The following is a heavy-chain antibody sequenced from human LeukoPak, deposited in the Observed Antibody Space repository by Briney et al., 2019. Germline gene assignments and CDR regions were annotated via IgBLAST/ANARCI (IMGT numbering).Heavy chain of an antibody. CDR3: ARGYYDSSGQWPPFDY. J-gene: IGHJ4*02. V-gene: IGHV3-74*01. CDR2: IKSDGSST. Sequence: GGSLRLSCAASGFTFSSYWMHWVRQAPGKGLVWVSRIKSDGSSTSYADSVKGRFTISRDNAKNTLYLQMNSLRAEDTAVYYCARGYYDSSGQWPPFDYWGQGTLVTVSS. CDR1: GFTFSSYW. D-gene: IGHD3-22*01.